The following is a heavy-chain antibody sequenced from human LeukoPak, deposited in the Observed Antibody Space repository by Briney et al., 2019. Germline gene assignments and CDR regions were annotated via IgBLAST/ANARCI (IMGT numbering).Heavy chain of an antibody. Sequence: HPGGSLRLSCAASGLTFSSHWMHWVRQAPGKGLVWVSRITNDGSSTTYADSVKGRFTISRDNSKNTLYLQMNSLRAEDTAVYYCAKDSPSYSSGSITTFDYWGQGTLVTVSS. CDR2: ITNDGSST. V-gene: IGHV3-74*01. CDR3: AKDSPSYSSGSITTFDY. CDR1: GLTFSSHW. D-gene: IGHD6-19*01. J-gene: IGHJ4*02.